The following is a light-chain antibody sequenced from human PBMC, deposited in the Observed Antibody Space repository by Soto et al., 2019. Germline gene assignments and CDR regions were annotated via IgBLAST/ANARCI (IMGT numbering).Light chain of an antibody. J-gene: IGKJ4*01. V-gene: IGKV3-11*01. Sequence: IVLTQSPATLTLSPGERATLSGRASQSVSSSLAWYHQIPGQAPRLLIYGASNRAAGIPARFSGSGSGTDFTLTISSLEPDDFAVYYCQQRYNLPLTFGGGTKVDIK. CDR1: QSVSSS. CDR2: GAS. CDR3: QQRYNLPLT.